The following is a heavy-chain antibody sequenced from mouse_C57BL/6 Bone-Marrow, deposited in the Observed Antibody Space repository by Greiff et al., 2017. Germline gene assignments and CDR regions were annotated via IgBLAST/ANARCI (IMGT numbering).Heavy chain of an antibody. Sequence: QVQLRQSGAELARPGASVKLSCKASGYTFTSYGISWVKQRTGQGLEWIGEIYPRSGNTYYNEKFKGKATLTADKSSSKAYMELRSLTSEDSAVYFCARGEVTTVDFDYWGQGTTLTVSS. V-gene: IGHV1-81*01. CDR2: IYPRSGNT. D-gene: IGHD2-2*01. J-gene: IGHJ2*01. CDR1: GYTFTSYG. CDR3: ARGEVTTVDFDY.